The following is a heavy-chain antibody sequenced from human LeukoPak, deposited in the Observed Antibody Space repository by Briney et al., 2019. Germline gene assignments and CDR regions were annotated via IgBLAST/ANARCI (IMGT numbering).Heavy chain of an antibody. CDR3: ARVGGGFWSGYYFDY. CDR2: IYYSGSS. D-gene: IGHD3-3*01. CDR1: GGSISSSNYY. Sequence: SETLSLTCTVSGGSISSSNYYWGWIRQPPGKGLEWIGSIYYSGSSFDNPSLKSRVTISVDTSKNQFSLKLSSVTAADTAVYYCARVGGGFWSGYYFDYWGQGTLVTVSS. V-gene: IGHV4-39*07. J-gene: IGHJ4*02.